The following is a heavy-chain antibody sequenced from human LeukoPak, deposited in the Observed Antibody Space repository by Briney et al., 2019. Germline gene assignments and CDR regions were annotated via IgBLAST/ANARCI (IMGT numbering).Heavy chain of an antibody. J-gene: IGHJ6*03. V-gene: IGHV1-8*03. CDR2: MNPNSGNT. CDR1: GYTFPSYD. D-gene: IGHD5-12*01. Sequence: SVKVSCQASGYTFPSYDINWLRQAPGQGLEWMGWMNPNSGNTDYAQKFQGRVTITRNTSISTAYMELSSPRSEDTAVYYCARGFRLRGVATIVYYYYMDVWGKGTTVTVSS. CDR3: ARGFRLRGVATIVYYYYMDV.